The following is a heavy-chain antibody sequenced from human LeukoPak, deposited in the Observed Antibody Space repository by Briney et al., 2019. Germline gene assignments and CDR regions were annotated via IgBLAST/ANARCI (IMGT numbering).Heavy chain of an antibody. CDR1: GFPFSSYW. CDR3: TKRSGVYSDNSGFFDY. CDR2: IKQDGSKK. V-gene: IGHV3-7*03. Sequence: SGGSLRLSCVASGFPFSSYWMTWVRQAPGKGLEWVANIKQDGSKKSYVDSVKGRFTISRDNAKNSLYLQMNSLRAEDTAIYYCTKRSGVYSDNSGFFDYWGQGSLVTVSS. J-gene: IGHJ4*02. D-gene: IGHD1-26*01.